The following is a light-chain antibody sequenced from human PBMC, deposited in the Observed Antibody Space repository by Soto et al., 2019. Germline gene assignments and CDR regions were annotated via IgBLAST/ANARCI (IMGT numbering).Light chain of an antibody. CDR3: QKYDSAPFT. CDR1: QGVNYY. Sequence: DIQMTQSPSSLSASVGDRVTITCRASQGVNYYLAWYQQKPGKPPKVLIYGTSTLQSGVLSRFSRSGSGTDFTLTISSLQPGDVASYYCQKYDSAPFTFVPGTKGEI. J-gene: IGKJ3*01. CDR2: GTS. V-gene: IGKV1-27*01.